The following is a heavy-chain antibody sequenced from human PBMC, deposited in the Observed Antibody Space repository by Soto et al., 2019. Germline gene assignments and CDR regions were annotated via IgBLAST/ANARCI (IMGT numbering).Heavy chain of an antibody. CDR1: GGSISSSSYY. J-gene: IGHJ5*02. CDR3: ASPKIAFYNWFDP. CDR2: IYYSGST. Sequence: SEXLSLTYTVSGGSISSSSYYWGWIRQPPGKGLEWIGSIYYSGSTYYNPSLKSRVTISVDTSKNQFSLKLSSVTAADTAVYYCASPKIAFYNWFDPWGQGTLVS. V-gene: IGHV4-39*01. D-gene: IGHD3-3*02.